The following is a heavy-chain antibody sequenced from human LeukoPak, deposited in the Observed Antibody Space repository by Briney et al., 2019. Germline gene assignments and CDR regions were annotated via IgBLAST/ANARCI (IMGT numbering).Heavy chain of an antibody. V-gene: IGHV4-59*01. D-gene: IGHD6-13*01. Sequence: PSETLSLTCTVSGGSISSYYWSWIRQPPGKGLEWIGYIYYSGSTNYNPSLKSRVTISVDTSKNQFSLKLSSVTAADTAAYYCARLTSYSSRSFDYWGQGTLVTVSS. J-gene: IGHJ4*02. CDR2: IYYSGST. CDR1: GGSISSYY. CDR3: ARLTSYSSRSFDY.